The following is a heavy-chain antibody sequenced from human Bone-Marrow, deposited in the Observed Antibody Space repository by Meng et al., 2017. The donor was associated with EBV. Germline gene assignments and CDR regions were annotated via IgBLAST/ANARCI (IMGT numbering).Heavy chain of an antibody. CDR2: IYYSGST. V-gene: IGHV4-61*01. J-gene: IGHJ4*02. CDR1: GGSVSSGSYY. D-gene: IGHD3-22*01. CDR3: ATDRDSSGYYRGFDY. Sequence: QLQESGPGLVQPSETLSLTCTVSGGSVSSGSYYWSWIRQPPGKGLEWIGYIYYSGSTNYNPSLKSRVTISVDTSKNQFSLKLSSVTAADTAVYYCATDRDSSGYYRGFDYWGQGTLVTVSS.